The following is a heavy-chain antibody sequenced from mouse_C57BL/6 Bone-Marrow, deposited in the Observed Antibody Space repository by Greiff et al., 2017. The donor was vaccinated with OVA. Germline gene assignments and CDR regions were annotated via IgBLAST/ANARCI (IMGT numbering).Heavy chain of an antibody. D-gene: IGHD2-1*01. Sequence: EVMLVESGGDLVKPGGSLKLSCAASGFTFSSYGMSWVRQTPDKRLEWVATISSGGSYTYYQDSVKGRFTSSRDNAKNTLYLPMSSLKSEDTAMYYCARQKLPYWYFDVWGTGTTVTVSS. J-gene: IGHJ1*03. CDR2: ISSGGSYT. CDR1: GFTFSSYG. CDR3: ARQKLPYWYFDV. V-gene: IGHV5-6*01.